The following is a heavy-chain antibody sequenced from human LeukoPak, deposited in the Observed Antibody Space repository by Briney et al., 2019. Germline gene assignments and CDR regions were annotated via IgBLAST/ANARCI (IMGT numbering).Heavy chain of an antibody. D-gene: IGHD6-19*01. CDR2: IANSGSSI. Sequence: PGGSLRLSSAASGFTFSDYYMSWIRQAPGKGLEWVSYIANSGSSIYYADSVKGRFTISRDNAKNSLYLQMNSLRAEDTAVYYCARVLHSRDPWLVPFDYWGQGTLVTVSS. CDR1: GFTFSDYY. J-gene: IGHJ4*02. CDR3: ARVLHSRDPWLVPFDY. V-gene: IGHV3-11*04.